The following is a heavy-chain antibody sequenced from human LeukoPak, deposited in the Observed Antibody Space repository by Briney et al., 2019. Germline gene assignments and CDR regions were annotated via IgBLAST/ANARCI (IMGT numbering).Heavy chain of an antibody. CDR2: IYPDDSNT. CDR1: GYNFPIYW. J-gene: IGHJ6*03. D-gene: IGHD6-13*01. V-gene: IGHV5-51*01. Sequence: GESLKISCRGSGYNFPIYWIGWVRQMPGQGLEWMGIIYPDDSNTIYGPSFQGQVTISADKSINTAYLEWSSLKASDTAIYYCARQGAAGKYYYYYMDVWGKGTTVTVSS. CDR3: ARQGAAGKYYYYYMDV.